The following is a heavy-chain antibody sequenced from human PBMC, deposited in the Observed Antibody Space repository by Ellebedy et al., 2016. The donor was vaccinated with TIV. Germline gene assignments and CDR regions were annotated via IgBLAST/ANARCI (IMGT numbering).Heavy chain of an antibody. CDR2: ISWNSGSI. CDR1: GFTFDDYV. J-gene: IGHJ4*02. Sequence: GGSLRLXXAASGFTFDDYVMHWVRQAPGKGLEWVSGISWNSGSIGYADSVNGRFTISRDNAKNSLYLQMNSLRAEDTAFYYCAKDINRGGSYDGAGFDYWGQGTLVTVSS. D-gene: IGHD1-26*01. CDR3: AKDINRGGSYDGAGFDY. V-gene: IGHV3-9*01.